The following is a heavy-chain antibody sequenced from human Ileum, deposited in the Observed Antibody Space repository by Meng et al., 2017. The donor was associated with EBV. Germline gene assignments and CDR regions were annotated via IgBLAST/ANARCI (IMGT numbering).Heavy chain of an antibody. D-gene: IGHD3-22*01. Sequence: QVHVRASGMCLVKLSSPLSLPSAVSGGSISSSDLWIWVRQPPGKGLEWIGETSHSGSTNYSPSLKSRVTISLDKSKNQLSLKLNSVTAADTAVYYCASSDYYRSDYWGQGTLVTVSS. V-gene: IGHV4-4*02. CDR3: ASSDYYRSDY. CDR2: TSHSGST. J-gene: IGHJ4*02. CDR1: GGSISSSDL.